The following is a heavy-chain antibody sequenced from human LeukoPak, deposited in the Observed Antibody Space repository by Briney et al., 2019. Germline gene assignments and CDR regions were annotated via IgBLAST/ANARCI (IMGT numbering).Heavy chain of an antibody. CDR2: INPNSGGT. Sequence: ASVKVSCKASGYTFTGYYMHWVRQAPGQGLVWMGWINPNSGGTNYAQKFQGRITMTSDTSISTAYMELSRLRSDDTAVYYCARDFLDTAFDYWGQGTLVTVSS. J-gene: IGHJ4*02. D-gene: IGHD5-18*01. CDR3: ARDFLDTAFDY. CDR1: GYTFTGYY. V-gene: IGHV1-2*02.